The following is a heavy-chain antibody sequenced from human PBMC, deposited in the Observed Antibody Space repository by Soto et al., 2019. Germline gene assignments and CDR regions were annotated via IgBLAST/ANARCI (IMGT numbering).Heavy chain of an antibody. J-gene: IGHJ4*02. CDR3: ARALPTYYYDSSGSGPEIY. Sequence: QVQLVQSGAEVKKPGASVKVSCKASGYTFTSYGISWVRQAPGQGLEWMGWISAYNGNTNYEQKLQGRVTMTTDTSTRTAYMELRSLRSDDTAVYYCARALPTYYYDSSGSGPEIYCVQGTLVTVSS. CDR1: GYTFTSYG. CDR2: ISAYNGNT. V-gene: IGHV1-18*01. D-gene: IGHD3-22*01.